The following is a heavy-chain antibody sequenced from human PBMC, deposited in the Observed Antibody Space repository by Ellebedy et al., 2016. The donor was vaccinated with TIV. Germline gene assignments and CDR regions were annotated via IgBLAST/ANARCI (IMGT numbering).Heavy chain of an antibody. Sequence: SETLSLTCTVSGGSISSYYWSWIRQPPGKGLEWIGYIYYSGSTYYNPSLKSRVTISVDTSKNQFSLKLSSVTAADTAVYYCAGGRGTKQQWLVEEGVWFDPWGQGTLVTVSS. J-gene: IGHJ5*02. CDR2: IYYSGST. CDR1: GGSISSYY. CDR3: AGGRGTKQQWLVEEGVWFDP. D-gene: IGHD6-19*01. V-gene: IGHV4-59*04.